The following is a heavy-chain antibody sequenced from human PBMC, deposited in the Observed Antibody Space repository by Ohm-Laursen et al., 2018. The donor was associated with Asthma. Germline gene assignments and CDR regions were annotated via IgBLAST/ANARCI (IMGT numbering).Heavy chain of an antibody. J-gene: IGHJ4*02. Sequence: SLRLSCAASGFTFSDYYMSWIRQAPGKGLEWVSYISSSGSTIYYADSVKGRFTISRDNSKNTLYLQMNSLRAEDTAVYYCAKGRIAVSVEIDYWGQGTLVTVSS. CDR3: AKGRIAVSVEIDY. D-gene: IGHD6-19*01. CDR1: GFTFSDYY. V-gene: IGHV3-11*04. CDR2: ISSSGSTI.